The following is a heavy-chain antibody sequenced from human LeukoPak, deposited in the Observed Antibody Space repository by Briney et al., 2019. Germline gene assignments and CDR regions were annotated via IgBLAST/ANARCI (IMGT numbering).Heavy chain of an antibody. CDR3: ARVPIGYCSSTSCSHFDY. D-gene: IGHD2-2*01. CDR1: GGSISSGGYY. Sequence: SETLSLTCTVSGGSISSGGYYWGWIRQHPGKGLEWIGHIYYSGSTYYNPSLKSRVTISVDTSKNQFSLKLSSVTAADTAVYYCARVPIGYCSSTSCSHFDYWGQGTLVTVSS. V-gene: IGHV4-31*03. CDR2: IYYSGST. J-gene: IGHJ4*02.